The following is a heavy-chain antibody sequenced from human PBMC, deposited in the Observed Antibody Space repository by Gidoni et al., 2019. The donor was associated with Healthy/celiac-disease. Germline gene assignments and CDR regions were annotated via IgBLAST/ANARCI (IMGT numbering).Heavy chain of an antibody. V-gene: IGHV4-61*02. J-gene: IGHJ6*02. CDR1: GGSISSGSYY. Sequence: QVQLQESVPGLVKPSQTLSLTCTVSGGSISSGSYYWSWIRQPAGKGLEWIGRIYTSGSTNYNPSLKSRVTISVDTSKNQFSLKLSSVTAADTAVYYCARGPRGYSYGYPDPYGMDVWGQGTTVTVSS. CDR2: IYTSGST. CDR3: ARGPRGYSYGYPDPYGMDV. D-gene: IGHD5-18*01.